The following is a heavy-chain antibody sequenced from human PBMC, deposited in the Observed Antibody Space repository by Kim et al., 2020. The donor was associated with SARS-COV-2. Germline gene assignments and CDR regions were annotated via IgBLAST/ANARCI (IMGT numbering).Heavy chain of an antibody. J-gene: IGHJ4*02. CDR3: AKDKEAYYDFWSGFDY. V-gene: IGHV3-23*01. Sequence: SVKGRFTISRDNSKNTLYLQMNSLRAEDTAVYYCAKDKEAYYDFWSGFDYWGQGTLVTVSS. D-gene: IGHD3-3*01.